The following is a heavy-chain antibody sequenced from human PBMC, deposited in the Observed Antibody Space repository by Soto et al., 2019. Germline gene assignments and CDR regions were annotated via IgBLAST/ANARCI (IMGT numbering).Heavy chain of an antibody. J-gene: IGHJ5*02. Sequence: QVQLQQWGAGLLKPSETLSLTCAVYGGSFSGYSWSWLSQPPGKGLEWIGEINHRGSTNYNPSLSSRLTISVDTSKNQVSLKLSSVTAADTAVYYCAGGGVTLTTPGGQVTLVTVSS. V-gene: IGHV4-34*01. D-gene: IGHD4-17*01. CDR1: GGSFSGYS. CDR3: AGGGVTLTTP. CDR2: INHRGST.